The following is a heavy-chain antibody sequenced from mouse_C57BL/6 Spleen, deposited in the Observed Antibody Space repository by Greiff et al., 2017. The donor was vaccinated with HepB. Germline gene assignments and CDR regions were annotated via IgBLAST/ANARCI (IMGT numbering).Heavy chain of an antibody. CDR1: GFNIKDYY. CDR3: ARGDGSSYSRYFDY. J-gene: IGHJ2*01. D-gene: IGHD1-1*01. V-gene: IGHV14-2*01. CDR2: IDPEDGET. Sequence: VQLKESGAELVKPGASVKLSCTASGFNIKDYYMHWVKQRTEQGLEWIGRIDPEDGETKYAPKFQGKATITADTSSTTAYLQLSSLTSEDTAVYYCARGDGSSYSRYFDYWGQGTTLTVSS.